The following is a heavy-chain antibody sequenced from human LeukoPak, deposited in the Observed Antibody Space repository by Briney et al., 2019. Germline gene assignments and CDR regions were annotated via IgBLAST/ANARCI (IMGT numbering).Heavy chain of an antibody. CDR1: GFTFSDYY. D-gene: IGHD6-13*01. CDR2: ISSSGSTI. Sequence: GGSLRLSCAASGFTFSDYYMSWIRQAPGKGLEWVSYISSSGSTIYYADSVKGRFTISRDNAKNSLYLQMNSLRAEDTAVYYCARDPPLFKAAAGTDYWGQGTLVTVSS. CDR3: ARDPPLFKAAAGTDY. J-gene: IGHJ4*02. V-gene: IGHV3-11*04.